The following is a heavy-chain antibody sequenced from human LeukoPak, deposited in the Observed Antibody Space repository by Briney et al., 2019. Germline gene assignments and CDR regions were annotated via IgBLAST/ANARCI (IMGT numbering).Heavy chain of an antibody. J-gene: IGHJ5*02. Sequence: SETLSLTCAVYGGSFSGYYWSWIRQPPGKGLEWIGEINHSGSTNYNPSLKSRVTILVDTSKNQFSLKLSSVTAADTAVYYCARGRITIFGVVINNRWFDPWGQGTLVTVSS. CDR1: GGSFSGYY. D-gene: IGHD3-3*01. CDR3: ARGRITIFGVVINNRWFDP. V-gene: IGHV4-34*01. CDR2: INHSGST.